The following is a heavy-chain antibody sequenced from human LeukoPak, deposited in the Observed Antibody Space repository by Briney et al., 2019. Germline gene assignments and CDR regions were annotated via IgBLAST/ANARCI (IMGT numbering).Heavy chain of an antibody. Sequence: GASVKVSCKASGYTFTGYYMHWVRQAPGQGLEWMGWINPNSGGTNYAQKFQGRVTMTRDTSISTAYMELSRLRSDDTAVYYCARDTRSSGWPNDAFDIWGQGTMVTVSS. CDR3: ARDTRSSGWPNDAFDI. CDR1: GYTFTGYY. J-gene: IGHJ3*02. V-gene: IGHV1-2*02. D-gene: IGHD6-19*01. CDR2: INPNSGGT.